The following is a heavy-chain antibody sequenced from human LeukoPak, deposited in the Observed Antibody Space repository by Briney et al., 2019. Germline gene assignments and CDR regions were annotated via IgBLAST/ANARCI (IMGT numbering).Heavy chain of an antibody. CDR1: GFTVSSNY. Sequence: GGSLRLSCAASGFTVSSNYMSWVRQAPGKGLEWVSVIYSGGSTYYADSVKGRFTISRDNSKNTLYLQMNSLRAEDTAVYYCARDDYEALFDYWGQGTLVTVSS. CDR2: IYSGGST. D-gene: IGHD4-17*01. J-gene: IGHJ4*02. CDR3: ARDDYEALFDY. V-gene: IGHV3-66*02.